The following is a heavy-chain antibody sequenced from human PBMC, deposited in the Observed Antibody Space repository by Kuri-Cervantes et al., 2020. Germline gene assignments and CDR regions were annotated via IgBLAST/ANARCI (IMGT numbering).Heavy chain of an antibody. CDR2: INPSGGST. D-gene: IGHD6-19*01. CDR1: GYTFTSYD. CDR3: AREGIAVAGHGGYDY. V-gene: IGHV1-46*01. Sequence: ASVKVSCKASGYTFTSYDINWVRQATGQGLEWMGIINPSGGSTSYAQTFQGRVTMTRDTSTSTVYMELSSLRSEDTAVYYCAREGIAVAGHGGYDYWGQGTLVTVSS. J-gene: IGHJ4*02.